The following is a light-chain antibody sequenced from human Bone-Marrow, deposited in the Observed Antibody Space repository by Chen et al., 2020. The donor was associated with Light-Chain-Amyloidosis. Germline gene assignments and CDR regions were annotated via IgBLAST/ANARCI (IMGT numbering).Light chain of an antibody. V-gene: IGLV3-21*02. CDR2: DDS. CDR1: NIGSTS. CDR3: QVWDRSSDRPV. Sequence: SYVLTQPSSVSVAPGPTATIACGGNNIGSTSVHWYQQTPGQAPLLVVYDDSYRPSGIPERFSGSNSGNTATLTISRVEAGDEADYYCQVWDRSSDRPVFGGGTKLTVL. J-gene: IGLJ3*02.